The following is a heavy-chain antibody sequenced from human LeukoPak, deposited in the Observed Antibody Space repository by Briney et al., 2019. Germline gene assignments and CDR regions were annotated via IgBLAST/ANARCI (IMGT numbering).Heavy chain of an antibody. J-gene: IGHJ6*03. D-gene: IGHD3-10*01. Sequence: GGSLRLSCAASGFTFSSYSMNWVRQAPGKGLEWVSSISSSSSYIYYADSVKGRFTISRDNAKNSLYLQMNSLRAEDTALYHCARDRFYYGSGSYYYYYMDVWGKGTTVTISS. CDR2: ISSSSSYI. V-gene: IGHV3-21*04. CDR3: ARDRFYYGSGSYYYYYMDV. CDR1: GFTFSSYS.